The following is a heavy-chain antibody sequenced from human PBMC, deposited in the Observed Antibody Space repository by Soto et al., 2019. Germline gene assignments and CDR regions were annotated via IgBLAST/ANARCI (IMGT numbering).Heavy chain of an antibody. CDR3: AKELCGLYTFCRPLDT. CDR1: GFHFSTFG. J-gene: IGHJ5*01. Sequence: QAHLVESGGRVVQPGRSLRLSCAASGFHFSTFGMYWFRQAPGKGLEWVAVIWYDGRQKYYADSGTGRFTISRDNSNNTMYMQMRSLRAEDTAVYYCAKELCGLYTFCRPLDTWAQGNLVTVS. D-gene: IGHD2-21*01. CDR2: IWYDGRQK. V-gene: IGHV3-33*07.